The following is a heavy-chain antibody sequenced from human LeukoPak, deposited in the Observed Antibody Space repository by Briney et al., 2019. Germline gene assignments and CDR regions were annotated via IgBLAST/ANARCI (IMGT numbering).Heavy chain of an antibody. J-gene: IGHJ4*02. CDR1: GFTFRRFC. CDR2: IKQAGSQK. Sequence: GRSLRLSCAASGFTFRRFCTSWGPHAPWKGQECVANIKQAGSQKYYRDSVTGRFTSSRDNAKNSLYLKMTTLRAEDTAVYYCGRVRGSYDTIEYWGQGTLVTVSS. CDR3: GRVRGSYDTIEY. D-gene: IGHD3-16*01. V-gene: IGHV3-7*05.